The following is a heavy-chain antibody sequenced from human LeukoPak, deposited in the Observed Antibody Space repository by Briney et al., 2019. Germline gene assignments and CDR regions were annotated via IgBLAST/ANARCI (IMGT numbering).Heavy chain of an antibody. D-gene: IGHD2-2*01. CDR2: INHSGST. CDR3: AREWDHIVVVPAAIPYWYFDL. V-gene: IGHV4-34*01. Sequence: SETLSLTCAVYGGSFSGYHWSWIRQPPGKGLEWIGEINHSGSTNYNPSLKSRVTISVDTSRNQFSLKLSSVTAADTAVYYCAREWDHIVVVPAAIPYWYFDLWGRGTLVTVSS. CDR1: GGSFSGYH. J-gene: IGHJ2*01.